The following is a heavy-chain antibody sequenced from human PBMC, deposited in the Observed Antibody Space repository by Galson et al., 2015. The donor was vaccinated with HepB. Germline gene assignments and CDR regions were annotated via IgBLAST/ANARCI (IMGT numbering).Heavy chain of an antibody. V-gene: IGHV3-30*04. CDR1: GFTFSSYA. CDR3: ARDLGQHSRYDILTAGDY. D-gene: IGHD3-9*01. J-gene: IGHJ4*02. Sequence: SLRLSCAASGFTFSSYAMHWVRQAPGKGLEWVAVISYDGSNKYYADSVKGRFTISRDNSKNTLYLQMNSLRAEDTAVYYCARDLGQHSRYDILTAGDYWGQGTLVTVSS. CDR2: ISYDGSNK.